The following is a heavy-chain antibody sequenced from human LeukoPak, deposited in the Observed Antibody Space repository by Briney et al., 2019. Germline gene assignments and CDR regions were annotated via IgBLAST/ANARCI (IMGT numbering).Heavy chain of an antibody. CDR3: ARESPTYYYGSGSYYGMDV. CDR1: GGSFSGYY. V-gene: IGHV4-34*01. J-gene: IGHJ6*02. Sequence: PSETLSLTCAVYGGSFSGYYWSWIRQPPGKGLEWIGEINHSGSTNYNPSLKSRVTISVDTSKNQFSLKLSSVTAADTAVYYCARESPTYYYGSGSYYGMDVWGQGTTVTVPS. CDR2: INHSGST. D-gene: IGHD3-10*01.